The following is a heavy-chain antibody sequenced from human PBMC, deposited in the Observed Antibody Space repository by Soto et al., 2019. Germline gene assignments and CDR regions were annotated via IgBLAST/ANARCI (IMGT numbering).Heavy chain of an antibody. D-gene: IGHD6-13*01. CDR3: ARQYSSSWQNWFDP. Sequence: SETLSLTCPVSGGSISSYYWSWIRRPPGKGLEWIGYIYYSGSTNYNPSLKSRVTISVDTSKNQFSLKLSSVTAADTAVYYCARQYSSSWQNWFDPWGQGTLVTVSS. J-gene: IGHJ5*02. CDR2: IYYSGST. CDR1: GGSISSYY. V-gene: IGHV4-59*01.